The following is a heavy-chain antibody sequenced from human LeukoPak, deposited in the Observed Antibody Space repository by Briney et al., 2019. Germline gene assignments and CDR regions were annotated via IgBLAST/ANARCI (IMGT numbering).Heavy chain of an antibody. J-gene: IGHJ4*02. CDR2: ISGSGGST. CDR3: AKAGYSGYDGGDCFDY. CDR1: GFTFSSYA. V-gene: IGHV3-23*01. Sequence: GGSLRLSCAASGFTFSSYAMSWVRQPPGKGLEWGSAISGSGGSTYYADSVKGRFTISRDNSKNMLYLQMNSLRAEDTAVYYCAKAGYSGYDGGDCFDYWGQGTLVTVSS. D-gene: IGHD5-12*01.